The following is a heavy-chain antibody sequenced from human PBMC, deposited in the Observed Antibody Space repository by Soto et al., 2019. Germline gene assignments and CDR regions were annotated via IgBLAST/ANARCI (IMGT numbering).Heavy chain of an antibody. CDR1: GGSISSYY. J-gene: IGHJ5*01. CDR2: IYYSGST. V-gene: IGHV4-59*01. CDR3: ASVSPNRAVGSRFDS. D-gene: IGHD3-10*01. Sequence: PSETLSLTCTVSGGSISSYYWSWIRQPPGKGLEWIGYIYYSGSTNYNPSLKSRVTISVDTSKNQFSLKLSSVTAADTPIYYCASVSPNRAVGSRFDSWGQGTLVTVSS.